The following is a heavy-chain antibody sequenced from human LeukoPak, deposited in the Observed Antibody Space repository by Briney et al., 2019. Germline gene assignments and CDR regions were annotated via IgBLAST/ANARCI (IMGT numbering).Heavy chain of an antibody. D-gene: IGHD2-15*01. Sequence: SETLSLTCTVSGGSISSYYWSWIRQPPGKGLEWIGYIYYSGSTNYNPSIKSRVTISVDTSKNQFSLKLSSVTAADTAVYYCARAGYCSGGSCYSTLTYGMDVWGQGTTVTVSS. CDR3: ARAGYCSGGSCYSTLTYGMDV. CDR2: IYYSGST. CDR1: GGSISSYY. V-gene: IGHV4-59*01. J-gene: IGHJ6*02.